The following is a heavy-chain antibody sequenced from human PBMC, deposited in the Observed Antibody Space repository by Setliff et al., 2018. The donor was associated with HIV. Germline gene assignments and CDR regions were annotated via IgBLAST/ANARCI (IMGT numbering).Heavy chain of an antibody. J-gene: IGHJ4*02. CDR2: ISGYNGNT. CDR3: ARDNRSSIAPYNFDY. CDR1: GSTFTNYG. D-gene: IGHD6-6*01. Sequence: ASVKVSCKASGSTFTNYGISWVRQAPGQGLEWMGWISGYNGNTNYAQKFQGRVTMTTDTSTRTAYMELRSLRSDDTAVYYCARDNRSSIAPYNFDYWGQGTVVTVSS. V-gene: IGHV1-18*01.